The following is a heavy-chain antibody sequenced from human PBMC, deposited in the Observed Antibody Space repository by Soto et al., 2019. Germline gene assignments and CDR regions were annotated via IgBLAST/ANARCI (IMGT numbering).Heavy chain of an antibody. Sequence: EVQLVESGGGLVQLGGSLRRSCAASGFLISTYWMCWVLQVPRKVLLLVSRIKSDGSSTSYADSVKGRFTISRDNTKNTLYLQMTSLGAEYTAVYYCAIGGGDDNYFDHWGQGIRVTFSS. J-gene: IGHJ4*02. CDR1: GFLISTYW. D-gene: IGHD2-21*01. V-gene: IGHV3-74*01. CDR3: AIGGGDDNYFDH. CDR2: IKSDGSST.